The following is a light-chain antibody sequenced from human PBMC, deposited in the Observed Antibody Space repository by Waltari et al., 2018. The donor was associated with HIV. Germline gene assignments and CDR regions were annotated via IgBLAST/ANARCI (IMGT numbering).Light chain of an antibody. V-gene: IGLV2-11*01. CDR2: DVS. CDR1: SSDVGDYNS. J-gene: IGLJ1*01. Sequence: QSALTQPRSVSGSPGQSVTISCTGTSSDVGDYNSVSWYQQHPDKAPKLMIYDVSKWPSGVPDRFSGSKSGNTASLTISGLQAEDEADYYCCSYAGTYTYVFGTGTKVTVL. CDR3: CSYAGTYTYV.